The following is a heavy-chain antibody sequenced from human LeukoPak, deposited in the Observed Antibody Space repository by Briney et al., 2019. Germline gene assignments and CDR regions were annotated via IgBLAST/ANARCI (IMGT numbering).Heavy chain of an antibody. CDR1: GFTFSNAW. CDR3: TTDRHDILTGYYPDAFGI. V-gene: IGHV3-15*01. J-gene: IGHJ3*02. D-gene: IGHD3-9*01. Sequence: GGSLRLSCAASGFTFSNAWMSWVRQAPGKGLEWVGRIKSKTDGRTTDYAAPVKGRFTISRDDSKNTLYLQMNSLKTEDTAVYYCTTDRHDILTGYYPDAFGIWGQGTMVTVSS. CDR2: IKSKTDGRTT.